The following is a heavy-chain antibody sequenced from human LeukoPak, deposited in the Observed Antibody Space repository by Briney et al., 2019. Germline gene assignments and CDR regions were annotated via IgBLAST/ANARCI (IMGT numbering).Heavy chain of an antibody. V-gene: IGHV3-7*01. CDR2: VKKDDSEK. Sequence: GGSLRLSCAASGFTFSNNWMTWVRQAPGKGLEWVASVKKDDSEKYYVDSVKGRFTISRDNAKNSLYPQMNSLRAEDTAVYYCAREYCSGGSCYFDYWGQGTLVTVSS. D-gene: IGHD2-15*01. CDR3: AREYCSGGSCYFDY. CDR1: GFTFSNNW. J-gene: IGHJ4*02.